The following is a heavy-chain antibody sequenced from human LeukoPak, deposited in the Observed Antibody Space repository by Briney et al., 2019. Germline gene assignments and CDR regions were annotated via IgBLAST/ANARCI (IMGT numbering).Heavy chain of an antibody. CDR1: GGSISSSSYY. D-gene: IGHD2-15*01. CDR3: ARRYCSGGSCYNRNAFDI. J-gene: IGHJ3*02. Sequence: PSETPSLTCTVSGGSISSSSYYWGWIRQPPGKGLEWIGSIYYSGSTYYNPSLKSRVTISVDTSKNQFSLKLSSVTAADTAVYYCARRYCSGGSCYNRNAFDIWGQGTMVTVSS. CDR2: IYYSGST. V-gene: IGHV4-39*01.